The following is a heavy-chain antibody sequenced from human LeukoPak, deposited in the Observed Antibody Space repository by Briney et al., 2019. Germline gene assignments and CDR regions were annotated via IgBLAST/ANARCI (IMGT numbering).Heavy chain of an antibody. V-gene: IGHV3-49*04. CDR1: GFTFGDYA. Sequence: GGSLRLSCPAPGFTFGDYAMSWVRQAPGKGLEGVAFIRSNAYGGTTEYAASVKGRFTFSRDDSKDIAYLQMNSLKIEDTAVYYCTRANWNLDYWGQGTLVTVSS. J-gene: IGHJ4*02. D-gene: IGHD1-1*01. CDR3: TRANWNLDY. CDR2: IRSNAYGGTT.